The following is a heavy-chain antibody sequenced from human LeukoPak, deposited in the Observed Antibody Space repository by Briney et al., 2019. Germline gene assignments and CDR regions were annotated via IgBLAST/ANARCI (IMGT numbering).Heavy chain of an antibody. CDR1: GGSIDTYY. CDR2: IYYFGST. Sequence: SETLSLTCTVSGGSIDTYYWSWIRQPPGKGLEWIGYIYYFGSTDYDPSLKSRVTISVDTSKNQFSLSLRSVTAADTAVYYCAKLGSPRAYWGQGILVRVSS. D-gene: IGHD7-27*01. J-gene: IGHJ4*02. V-gene: IGHV4-59*01. CDR3: AKLGSPRAY.